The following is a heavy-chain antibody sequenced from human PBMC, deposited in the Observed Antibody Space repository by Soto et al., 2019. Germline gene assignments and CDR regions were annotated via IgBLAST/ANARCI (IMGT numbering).Heavy chain of an antibody. D-gene: IGHD3-10*01. Sequence: QVQLQESGPGLVKPSQTLSLTCTVSGGSISSGGYYWSWIRQHPGKGLEWIGYIYYSGSTYYNPSLKSRVTLAVETSKNQFSLKRSSVTAADTAVYYCASSGGGVIKDFDYWGQGTLVTVSS. CDR3: ASSGGGVIKDFDY. CDR2: IYYSGST. V-gene: IGHV4-31*03. CDR1: GGSISSGGYY. J-gene: IGHJ4*02.